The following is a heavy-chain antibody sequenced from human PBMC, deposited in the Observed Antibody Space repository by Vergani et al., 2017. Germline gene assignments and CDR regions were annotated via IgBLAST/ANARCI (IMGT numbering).Heavy chain of an antibody. CDR1: GFSFRNAW. D-gene: IGHD2-21*01. CDR2: IKSTFDRGTT. CDR3: TTDPRDCGDGSCYWLRDHHYYGMDV. V-gene: IGHV3-15*07. Sequence: EVQLVESGGGIVKPGGSLRLSCVASGFSFRNAWMNWVRRTPGKGLEWVGRIKSTFDRGTTDYAAAVKGRFTISRDDSKNTLFLQINSLKTEDIGVYYCTTDPRDCGDGSCYWLRDHHYYGMDVWGQGTTVTVSS. J-gene: IGHJ6*02.